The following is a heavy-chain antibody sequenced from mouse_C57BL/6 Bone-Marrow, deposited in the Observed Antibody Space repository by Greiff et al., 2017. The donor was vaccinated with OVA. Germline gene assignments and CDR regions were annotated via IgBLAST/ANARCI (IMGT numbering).Heavy chain of an antibody. V-gene: IGHV1-55*01. CDR2: IYPGSGST. J-gene: IGHJ2*01. Sequence: VQLQQPGAELVKPGASVKMSCKASGYTFTSYWITWVKQRPGQGLEWIGDIYPGSGSTNYNEKFKSKATLTVDTSSSTAYMQLSSRTSEDSAVYYGASKDYYGSSYYLDYWGQGTTLTVSS. CDR1: GYTFTSYW. D-gene: IGHD1-1*01. CDR3: ASKDYYGSSYYLDY.